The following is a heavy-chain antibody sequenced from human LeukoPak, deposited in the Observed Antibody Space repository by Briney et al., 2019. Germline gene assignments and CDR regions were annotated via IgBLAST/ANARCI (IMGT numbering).Heavy chain of an antibody. CDR1: GFTLSSYW. D-gene: IGHD3-3*01. J-gene: IGHJ6*03. CDR3: ARDRDDFWYYYYMDV. V-gene: IGHV3-7*01. Sequence: GGSLRLSCAASGFTLSSYWMSWVRQAPGKGLEWVANIKQDGSEKYYVDSVKGRFTIFRDNAKNSLYLQMNSLRAEDTAVYYCARDRDDFWYYYYMDVWGKGTTVTVSS. CDR2: IKQDGSEK.